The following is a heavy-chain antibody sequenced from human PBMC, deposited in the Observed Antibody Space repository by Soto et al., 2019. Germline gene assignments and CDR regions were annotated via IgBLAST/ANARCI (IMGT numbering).Heavy chain of an antibody. CDR2: LFYTGST. J-gene: IGHJ6*02. D-gene: IGHD2-2*01. CDR1: GDSVSSDTYY. V-gene: IGHV4-61*01. Sequence: SETLSLTCTVSGDSVSSDTYYWSWIRQPPGKGLEWIGYLFYTGSTSYNPSLNSRVTMLVDTSKNQFSLKLSSVTAADSAVYYCARAILGYCTSSSCNGGDYYYGMDVWG. CDR3: ARAILGYCTSSSCNGGDYYYGMDV.